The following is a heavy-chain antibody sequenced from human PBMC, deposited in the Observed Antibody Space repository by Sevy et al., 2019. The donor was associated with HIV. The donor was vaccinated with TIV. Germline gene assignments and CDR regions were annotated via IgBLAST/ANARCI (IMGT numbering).Heavy chain of an antibody. CDR3: AKVRDIAVAGTRIDY. J-gene: IGHJ4*02. CDR2: ISGSGGST. Sequence: GGSLRLSCAASGFTFSSYAMSWVRQAPGKGLEWVSAISGSGGSTYYADSVKGRFTISRDNSKNTLYLQMNSLRAEDTAVYYCAKVRDIAVAGTRIDYWGQGTLVTVSS. V-gene: IGHV3-23*01. D-gene: IGHD6-19*01. CDR1: GFTFSSYA.